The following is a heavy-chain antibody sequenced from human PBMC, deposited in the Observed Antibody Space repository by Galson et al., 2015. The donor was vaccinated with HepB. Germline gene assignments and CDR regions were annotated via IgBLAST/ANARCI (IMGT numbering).Heavy chain of an antibody. V-gene: IGHV3-64D*06. J-gene: IGHJ4*02. CDR2: ISSNGGST. Sequence: SLRLSCAASGFTFSSYAMHWVRQAPGKGLEYVSAISSNGGSTYYADSVKGRFTISRDNSKNTLYLQMSSLRAEDTAVYYCVRGYYDILTGYYRGEYYFDYWGQGTLVTVSS. D-gene: IGHD3-9*01. CDR3: VRGYYDILTGYYRGEYYFDY. CDR1: GFTFSSYA.